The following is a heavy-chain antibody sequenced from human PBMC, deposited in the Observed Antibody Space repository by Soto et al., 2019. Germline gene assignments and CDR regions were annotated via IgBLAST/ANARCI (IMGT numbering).Heavy chain of an antibody. CDR3: ARDRPNLNATTARIDA. CDR1: VSSIYNTVTN. V-gene: IGHV4-30-4*01. CDR2: FTYSGNS. D-gene: IGHD1-7*01. Sequence: PLALPSTFSVSSIYNTVTNWAWFRQPPGKGLDYFGYFTYSGNSFSNSSLKSRIKMSVDTSQNQFSLRLTTVTAADTAVYDCARDRPNLNATTARIDAWGQGMTVTVSS. J-gene: IGHJ4*02.